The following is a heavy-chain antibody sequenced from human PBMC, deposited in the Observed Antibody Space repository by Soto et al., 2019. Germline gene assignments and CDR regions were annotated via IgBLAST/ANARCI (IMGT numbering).Heavy chain of an antibody. CDR1: GNTFTSYY. D-gene: IGHD6-13*01. J-gene: IGHJ4*02. CDR3: ARDRLYSSSSTYTFDY. Sequence: GSSVKVSCKPSGNTFTSYYMHWVRQAPGQGLVWMGIINPRGGSTSYAQKFQGRVTMTRDTSTSTVYMELSSLRSEDTAVYYCARDRLYSSSSTYTFDYWGQGTLVTVSS. CDR2: INPRGGST. V-gene: IGHV1-46*01.